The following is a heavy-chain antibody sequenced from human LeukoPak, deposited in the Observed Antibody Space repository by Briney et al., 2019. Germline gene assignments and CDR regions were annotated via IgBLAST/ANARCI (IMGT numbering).Heavy chain of an antibody. V-gene: IGHV3-23*01. CDR3: ARAREYQLPIYYYYYYMDV. CDR2: ISGSGGST. Sequence: GGSLRLSCAASGFTFSSYAMSGVRQAPGKGLEWVSAISGSGGSTYYADSVKGRFTISRDNSKNTLYLQMNSLRAEDTAVYYCARAREYQLPIYYYYYYMDVWGKGTTVTVSS. D-gene: IGHD2-2*01. J-gene: IGHJ6*03. CDR1: GFTFSSYA.